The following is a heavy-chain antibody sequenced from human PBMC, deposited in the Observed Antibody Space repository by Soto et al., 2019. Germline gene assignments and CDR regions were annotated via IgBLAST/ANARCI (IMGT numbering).Heavy chain of an antibody. D-gene: IGHD6-19*01. CDR2: IIPIFGTA. V-gene: IGHV1-69*01. Sequence: QVQLVQSGAEVKKPGSSVKVSCKASGGTFSSYAISWVRQAPGQGLEWMGGIIPIFGTANYAQKFQGRVTITADESTSTDYMELSSLRSEDTAVYYCARDLAGIAVAGHYYYYGMDVWGQGTTVTVSS. J-gene: IGHJ6*02. CDR1: GGTFSSYA. CDR3: ARDLAGIAVAGHYYYYGMDV.